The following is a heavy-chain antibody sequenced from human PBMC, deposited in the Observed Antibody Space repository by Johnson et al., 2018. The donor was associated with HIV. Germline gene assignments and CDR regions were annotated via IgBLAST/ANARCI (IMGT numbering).Heavy chain of an antibody. V-gene: IGHV3-30*18. CDR1: GFTFSSYG. CDR3: AKLPGGNSGFVDAFDI. D-gene: IGHD4-23*01. J-gene: IGHJ3*02. CDR2: ISYDGSNT. Sequence: QMQLVESGGGVVQPGRSLRLSCAASGFTFSSYGMHWVRQAPGKGLAWVAVISYDGSNTYYADSVKGRFTISRDNSKNTLYLQMNSLRAEDTAVYYCAKLPGGNSGFVDAFDIWGQGTMVTVSS.